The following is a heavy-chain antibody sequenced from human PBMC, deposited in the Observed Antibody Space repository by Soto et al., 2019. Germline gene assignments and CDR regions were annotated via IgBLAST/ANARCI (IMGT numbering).Heavy chain of an antibody. CDR3: ATGKGGVGAFDI. J-gene: IGHJ3*02. Sequence: SETLSLTCAVSGGSISSGGYSWSWIRQPPGKGLEWIGYIYHSGSTYYNPSLKSRVTISVDRSKNQFSLKLSSVTAADTAVYYCATGKGGVGAFDIWGQGTMVTVSS. V-gene: IGHV4-30-2*01. CDR2: IYHSGST. CDR1: GGSISSGGYS. D-gene: IGHD3-9*01.